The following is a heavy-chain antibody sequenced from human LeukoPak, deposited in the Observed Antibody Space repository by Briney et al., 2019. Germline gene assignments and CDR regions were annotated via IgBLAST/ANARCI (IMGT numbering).Heavy chain of an antibody. CDR2: IFHAGTT. J-gene: IGHJ4*02. Sequence: PSGTLSLTCAVSGASISSSNWWSWARQPPGEGLEWMGEIFHAGTTNYNPSLQSRVTISVDNSRNQFSLKLTSVTAADTAVYYCMRTYCSNISCFYFDYWGQGTLVTVSS. V-gene: IGHV4-4*02. D-gene: IGHD2-2*01. CDR1: GASISSSNW. CDR3: MRTYCSNISCFYFDY.